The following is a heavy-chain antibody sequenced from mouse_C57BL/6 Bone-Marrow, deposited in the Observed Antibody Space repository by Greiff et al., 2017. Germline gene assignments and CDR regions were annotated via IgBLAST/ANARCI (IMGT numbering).Heavy chain of an antibody. V-gene: IGHV5-2*01. D-gene: IGHD3-1*01. CDR2: INSDGGST. Sequence: EVQLVESGGGLVQPGESLKLSCESNEYEFPSHDMSWVRQTPEKRLELVAAINSDGGSTYYPGTMESRFIISRDNTKKTLYLQMSSLRSEDTALYYCARLGTARVYFDYWGQGTTLTVSS. CDR1: EYEFPSHD. CDR3: ARLGTARVYFDY. J-gene: IGHJ2*01.